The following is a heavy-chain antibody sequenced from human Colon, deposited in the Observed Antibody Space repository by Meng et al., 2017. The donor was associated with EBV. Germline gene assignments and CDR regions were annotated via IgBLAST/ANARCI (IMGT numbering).Heavy chain of an antibody. V-gene: IGHV4-34*12. CDR2: IIHGGSP. J-gene: IGHJ4*02. CDR3: ARRPTGIDY. D-gene: IGHD2-8*02. Sequence: PQWGAGLFKPSETLSPTCAVNGGSLSGAYWNWIRQPPGKGLEWIGEIIHGGSPSYNPSLKSRVTISIDTSKNQLTLMLSSVTAADTAVYYCARRPTGIDYWGQGTLVTVSS. CDR1: GGSLSGAY.